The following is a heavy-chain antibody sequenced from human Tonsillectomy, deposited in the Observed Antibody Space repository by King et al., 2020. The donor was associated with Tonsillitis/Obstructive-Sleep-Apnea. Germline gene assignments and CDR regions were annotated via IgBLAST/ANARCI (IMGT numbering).Heavy chain of an antibody. CDR3: ARSEDIVVVVAAILAFDI. CDR1: GGSFSGYY. D-gene: IGHD2-15*01. CDR2: INHSGST. J-gene: IGHJ3*02. Sequence: VQLQQWGAGLLKPSETLSLTCAVYGGSFSGYYWSWIRQPPGKGLEWIGEINHSGSTNYNPSLKSRVTISVDTSKNPFSLKLSSVTAADTAVYYCARSEDIVVVVAAILAFDIWGQGTMVTVSS. V-gene: IGHV4-34*01.